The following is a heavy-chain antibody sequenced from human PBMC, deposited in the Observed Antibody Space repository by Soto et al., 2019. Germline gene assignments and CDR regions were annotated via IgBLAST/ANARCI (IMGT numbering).Heavy chain of an antibody. D-gene: IGHD5-12*01. CDR3: ARYREEYSGYDALDY. J-gene: IGHJ4*02. Sequence: EVQLVESGGGLVKPGGSLRLSCAASGFTFSSYSMNWVRQAPGKGLEWVSSISSSSSYIYYADSVKSRFTISRDNAKNSLYLQMSSLRAEDTAVYYCARYREEYSGYDALDYWGQGTLVTVSS. CDR2: ISSSSSYI. V-gene: IGHV3-21*01. CDR1: GFTFSSYS.